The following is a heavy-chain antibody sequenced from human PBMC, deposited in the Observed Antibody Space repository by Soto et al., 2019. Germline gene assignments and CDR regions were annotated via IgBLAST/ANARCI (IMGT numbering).Heavy chain of an antibody. CDR3: ARNMDYYYGRGSGNGHGV. CDR1: GYTFTAYY. J-gene: IGHJ6*02. Sequence: QVQLVQSGAEVKEPGDSVRVSCEASGYTFTAYYIHWVRQAPGQGLEWMGWINPKFGDTTYAQDFQGRVSMTSDMFISTVYMELSRLTSDYTAIYYCARNMDYYYGRGSGNGHGVWGPGTTVTVFS. CDR2: INPKFGDT. V-gene: IGHV1-2*02. D-gene: IGHD3-10*02.